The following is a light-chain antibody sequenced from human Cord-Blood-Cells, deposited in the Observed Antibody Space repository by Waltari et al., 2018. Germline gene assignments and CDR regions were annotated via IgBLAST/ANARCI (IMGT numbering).Light chain of an antibody. J-gene: IGKJ2*01. CDR3: MQGTHWPPHPYT. CDR1: QSLVYSDGNTY. V-gene: IGKV2-30*01. Sequence: DVVMTQSPLSLPVTLGQPASISCRSSQSLVYSDGNTYLNWFQQRPGQSPRRLIYKVSNRDSGVPDRFSGSGSSTDFTLKISRVEAEDVGVYYCMQGTHWPPHPYTFGQGTKLEIK. CDR2: KVS.